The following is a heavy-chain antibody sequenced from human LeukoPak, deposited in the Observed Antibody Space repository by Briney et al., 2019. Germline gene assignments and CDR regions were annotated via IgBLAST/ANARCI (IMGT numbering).Heavy chain of an antibody. CDR2: IYPGDSDT. D-gene: IGHD3-22*01. V-gene: IGHV5-51*01. J-gene: IGHJ4*02. Sequence: GESLKISCKGSGYIFSTYLIGWVRQEPGKGLEWMGIIYPGDSDTRYSPSFQGHVTISADKSISTVYLQWSSLKASDTAMYYCVIHAHHFDKSGYGSWGQGTLVTVSS. CDR3: VIHAHHFDKSGYGS. CDR1: GYIFSTYL.